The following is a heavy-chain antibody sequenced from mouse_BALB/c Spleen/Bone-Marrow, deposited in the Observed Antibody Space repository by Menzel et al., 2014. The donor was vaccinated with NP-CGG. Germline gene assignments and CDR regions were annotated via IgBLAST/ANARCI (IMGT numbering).Heavy chain of an antibody. Sequence: EVNLVESGGDLVKPGGSLKLSCAASGFTFSSYGMSWVRQTPDKRLEWAATISSGGVYTYYPDSVKGRFTISRDNAKNTLYLQMSSLKSEDTAMYYCARRTGTDYYAMDYWGQGTSVTVSS. J-gene: IGHJ4*01. V-gene: IGHV5-6*02. D-gene: IGHD4-1*01. CDR1: GFTFSSYG. CDR3: ARRTGTDYYAMDY. CDR2: ISSGGVYT.